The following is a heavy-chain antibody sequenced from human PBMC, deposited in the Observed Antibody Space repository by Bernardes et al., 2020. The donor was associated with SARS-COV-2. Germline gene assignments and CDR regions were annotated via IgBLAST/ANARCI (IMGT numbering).Heavy chain of an antibody. D-gene: IGHD1-26*01. Sequence: SLRLSCLGSGFSFKAHGMNWVRLAPGKGLEWVSYISGSSTTLHYTDTVKGRFTISRDNAKNSLYLQMNSLTAEDTAIYFCVRSGRIVNNLPYYMDVWGKGTSVTVSS. V-gene: IGHV3-48*04. CDR1: GFSFKAHG. J-gene: IGHJ6*03. CDR3: VRSGRIVNNLPYYMDV. CDR2: ISGSSTTL.